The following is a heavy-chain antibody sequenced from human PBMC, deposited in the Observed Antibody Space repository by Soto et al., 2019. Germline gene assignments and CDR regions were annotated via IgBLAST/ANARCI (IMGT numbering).Heavy chain of an antibody. CDR2: INTDGSIT. D-gene: IGHD6-13*01. V-gene: IGHV3-74*01. Sequence: PGGSLRLSCAASGFTFSSNWMHWVRQAPGKGLVWVSRINTDGSITSYADSVKGQFTISRDNAKNTVYLQMNSLRVDDTAVYYSVRASSTWYLRFDFWGQGSLLTAS. CDR1: GFTFSSNW. J-gene: IGHJ4*02. CDR3: VRASSTWYLRFDF.